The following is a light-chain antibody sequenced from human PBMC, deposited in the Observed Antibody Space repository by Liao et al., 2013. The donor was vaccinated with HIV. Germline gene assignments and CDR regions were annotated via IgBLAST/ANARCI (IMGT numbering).Light chain of an antibody. J-gene: IGLJ2*01. CDR2: QDS. CDR3: QAWDSNTAWVV. V-gene: IGLV3-1*01. CDR1: KLGDKY. Sequence: SYELTQPPSVSVSPGQTASITCSGDKLGDKYASWYQQKPGQSPVLVIYQDSKRPSGIPERFSGSSSGNTATLTLSGAQAMDEADYYCQAWDSNTAWVVFGGGTKLTVL.